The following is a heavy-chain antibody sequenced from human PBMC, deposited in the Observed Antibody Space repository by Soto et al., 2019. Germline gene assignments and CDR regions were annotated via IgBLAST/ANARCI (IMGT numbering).Heavy chain of an antibody. CDR3: GRDSLHVVSRGGYYYYAMGV. CDR2: LYYSGSA. J-gene: IGHJ6*01. D-gene: IGHD3-16*01. Sequence: PSETLSLTCTVYGGSISSTDYYWSWLRQPPGKGREWIGYLYYSGSAYYNPYLKSRLTMSVDTSKNQFSLMLSSVTAADTAVYYCGRDSLHVVSRGGYYYYAMGVRGQGTPVTVSS. CDR1: GGSISSTDYY. V-gene: IGHV4-30-4*01.